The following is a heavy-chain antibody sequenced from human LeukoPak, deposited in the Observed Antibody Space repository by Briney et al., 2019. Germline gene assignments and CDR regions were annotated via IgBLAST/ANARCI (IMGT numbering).Heavy chain of an antibody. D-gene: IGHD6-19*01. V-gene: IGHV3-21*01. CDR2: ISSSSSYI. J-gene: IGHJ5*02. Sequence: GGSLRLSCAASGFTFSSYSMNWVRQAPGKGLEWVSSISSSSSYIYYADSVKGRFTISRDNAKNSLYLQMNSLRAEDTAVYYCARQPGGGWYNRDWFDPWGQGTLVTVSS. CDR1: GFTFSSYS. CDR3: ARQPGGGWYNRDWFDP.